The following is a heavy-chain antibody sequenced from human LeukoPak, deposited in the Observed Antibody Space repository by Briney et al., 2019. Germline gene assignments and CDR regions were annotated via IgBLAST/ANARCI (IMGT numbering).Heavy chain of an antibody. D-gene: IGHD5-18*01. CDR1: GVTFSNYW. Sequence: GGSLRLSCAASGVTFSNYWKNWVWQAPGKGLEGVANIKGDGSEINYVDSVKGGLTISRENPKKYLYMQMNRQRAEDTAVYYWAGGYNIDYSGQGTLVHVSS. CDR2: IKGDGSEI. J-gene: IGHJ4*02. V-gene: IGHV3-7*01. CDR3: AGGYNIDY.